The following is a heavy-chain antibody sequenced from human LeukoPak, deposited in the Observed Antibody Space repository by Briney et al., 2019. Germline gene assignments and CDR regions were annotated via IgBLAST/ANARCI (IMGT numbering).Heavy chain of an antibody. V-gene: IGHV1-18*01. D-gene: IGHD3-22*01. CDR3: ARADYYDSSGYLSFDY. J-gene: IGHJ4*02. Sequence: ASVKVSCKASGYTFTSYGISWVRQAPGQGLEWMGWISVYNGNTNYAQKLQGRVTMTTDTSTSTAYMELRSLRSDDTAVYYCARADYYDSSGYLSFDYWGQGTLVTVSS. CDR1: GYTFTSYG. CDR2: ISVYNGNT.